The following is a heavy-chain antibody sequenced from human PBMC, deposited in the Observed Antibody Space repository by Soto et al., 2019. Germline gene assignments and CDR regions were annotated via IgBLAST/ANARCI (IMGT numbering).Heavy chain of an antibody. J-gene: IGHJ6*02. V-gene: IGHV2-26*01. CDR3: ARDYDNLHYGMDV. CDR1: GFSLSNPRMA. CDR2: IFSNDEK. Sequence: QVTLKESGPVLVKPTETLTLTCTVSGFSLSNPRMAVSWIRQPPGKALEWLAHIFSNDEKSYRTSLKSRPTISQDTSKSQVVLTMTTMDPEDTATYYCARDYDNLHYGMDVWGQGTTVTVSS. D-gene: IGHD3-9*01.